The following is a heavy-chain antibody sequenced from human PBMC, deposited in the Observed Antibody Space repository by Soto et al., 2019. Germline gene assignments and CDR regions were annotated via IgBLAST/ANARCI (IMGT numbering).Heavy chain of an antibody. CDR2: ISYDGSNK. CDR1: GFTFRSYT. CDR3: ARDSQGYCSGGSCYGAAYYYYGMDV. Sequence: GGSLRLSSAASGFTFRSYTMNWVRQPPGKPLERRAVISYDGSNKYYADSVRGRFAISRDNSKNTLYLQMSSLRAEDTAVYYCARDSQGYCSGGSCYGAAYYYYGMDVWRRGTTVTVSS. V-gene: IGHV3-30*09. D-gene: IGHD2-15*01. J-gene: IGHJ6*02.